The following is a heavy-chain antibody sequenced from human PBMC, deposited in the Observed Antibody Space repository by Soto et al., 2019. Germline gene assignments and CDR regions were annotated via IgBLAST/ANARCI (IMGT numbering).Heavy chain of an antibody. CDR1: GYTFTSYG. CDR3: ARDWFGIDY. V-gene: IGHV1-18*01. J-gene: IGHJ4*02. Sequence: QVQLVQSGAEVKKPGASVKISCKASGYTFTSYGISWARQAPGQGLEWMRWINPYNGNTNSAQKLQGRVTRTTDTSTNTAYVELRSLRSADTAVYYCARDWFGIDYWGQGTLSTVSS. D-gene: IGHD3-16*01. CDR2: INPYNGNT.